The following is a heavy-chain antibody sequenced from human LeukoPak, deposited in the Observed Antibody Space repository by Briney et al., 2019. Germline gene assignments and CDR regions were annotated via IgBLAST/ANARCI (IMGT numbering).Heavy chain of an antibody. CDR1: GGSISSYY. Sequence: PSETLSLTCTVSGGSISSYYWSWIRQPPGKGLDWIGYIYYSGSTNYNPSLKSRVTISVDTSKNQFSLKLSSVTAADTAVYYCARDSGPNYYYYYGMDVWGQGTTVTVSS. V-gene: IGHV4-59*01. CDR3: ARDSGPNYYYYYGMDV. D-gene: IGHD5-12*01. J-gene: IGHJ6*02. CDR2: IYYSGST.